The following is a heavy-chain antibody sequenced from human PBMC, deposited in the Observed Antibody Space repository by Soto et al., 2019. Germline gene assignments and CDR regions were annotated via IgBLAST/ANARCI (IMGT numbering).Heavy chain of an antibody. D-gene: IGHD2-2*01. CDR3: ARVSSLLPLYCSSTSCYSYYYYYMDV. J-gene: IGHJ6*03. V-gene: IGHV4-34*01. CDR2: INHSGST. Sequence: PSETLSLTCAVYGGSFSGYYWSWIRQPPGKGLEWIGEINHSGSTNYNPSLKSRVTISVDTSKNQFSLKLSSVTAADTAVYYCARVSSLLPLYCSSTSCYSYYYYYMDVWGKGTTVTVSS. CDR1: GGSFSGYY.